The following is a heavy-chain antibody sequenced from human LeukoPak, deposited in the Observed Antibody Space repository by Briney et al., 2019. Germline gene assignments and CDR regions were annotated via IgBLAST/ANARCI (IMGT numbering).Heavy chain of an antibody. D-gene: IGHD1-1*01. V-gene: IGHV1-46*01. J-gene: IGHJ4*02. CDR2: INPSGGST. Sequence: ASVKVSCKASGYTFTSYYMHWVRQAPGQGLEWMGIINPSGGSTSYAQKFQGRVTMTRDMSTSTVYMEMSSLRSEDTAVYYCARAERSENFDYWGQGTLVTVSS. CDR1: GYTFTSYY. CDR3: ARAERSENFDY.